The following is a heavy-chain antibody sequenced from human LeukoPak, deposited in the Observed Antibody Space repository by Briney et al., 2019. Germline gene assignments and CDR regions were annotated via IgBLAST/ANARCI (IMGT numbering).Heavy chain of an antibody. CDR1: GYTFTSYG. V-gene: IGHV1-18*01. CDR3: ARESYYYDSSGYYLNYYYYYMDV. D-gene: IGHD3-22*01. J-gene: IGHJ6*03. CDR2: ISAYNGNT. Sequence: ASVKVSCKASGYTFTSYGISWVRQAPGQGLEWMGWISAYNGNTNYAQKLQGRVTMTTDTSTSTAYMELRSLRSDDTAVYYCARESYYYDSSGYYLNYYYYYMDVWGKGTTVTTSS.